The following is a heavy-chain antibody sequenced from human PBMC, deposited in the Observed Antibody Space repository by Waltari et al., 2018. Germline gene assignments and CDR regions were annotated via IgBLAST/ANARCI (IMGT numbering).Heavy chain of an antibody. CDR1: GFIFTNDA. J-gene: IGHJ6*02. CDR3: AKANLIQDYFYYFGMDV. CDR2: ISYDGTNK. D-gene: IGHD5-18*01. Sequence: QEQLVESGGGVVQPGRSLRLSCEASGFIFTNDALPLVRQAPGKGLEWVGVISYDGTNKFYADSVKGRFTISRDNSKHILYLHMDSLRTEDTAVYHCAKANLIQDYFYYFGMDVWGQGTTVTVSS. V-gene: IGHV3-30*18.